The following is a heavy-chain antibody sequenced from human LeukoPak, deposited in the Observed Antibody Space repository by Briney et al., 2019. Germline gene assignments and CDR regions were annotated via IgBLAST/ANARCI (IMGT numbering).Heavy chain of an antibody. CDR3: ANHYDFWNGYFDY. D-gene: IGHD3-3*01. J-gene: IGHJ4*02. V-gene: IGHV3-23*01. Sequence: PGGSLRLSCAASGFTFSNSAMSWVRQAPGKGLEWLSAITDDAVRTFYRDSVKGRFTISRDNSKNTLYLQMNSLRAEDTAVYSCANHYDFWNGYFDYWGQGTLVTVSS. CDR2: ITDDAVRT. CDR1: GFTFSNSA.